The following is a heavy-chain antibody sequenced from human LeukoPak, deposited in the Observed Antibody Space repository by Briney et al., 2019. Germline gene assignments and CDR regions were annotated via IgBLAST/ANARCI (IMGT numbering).Heavy chain of an antibody. CDR1: GGSISSGGYS. V-gene: IGHV4-30-2*01. D-gene: IGHD2-2*02. CDR3: ARVMGLYCSSTSCYNAFDI. CDR2: IYHSGIT. J-gene: IGHJ3*02. Sequence: SQTLSLTCAVSGGSISSGGYSWSWIRQPPGKGLEWIGYIYHSGITYYNPSLKSRVTISVDRSKNQFSLKLSSVTAADTAVYYCARVMGLYCSSTSCYNAFDIWGQGTMVTVSS.